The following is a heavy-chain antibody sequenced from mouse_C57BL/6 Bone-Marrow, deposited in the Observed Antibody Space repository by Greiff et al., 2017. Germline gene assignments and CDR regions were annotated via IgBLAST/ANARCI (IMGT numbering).Heavy chain of an antibody. Sequence: EVKLVESGGGLVQPKGSLKLSCAASGFTFNTYAMHWVRQAPGTGLEWVARIRSKSSNYATYYADSVKDRFTISRDDSQSMLYLQMNNLITEDTAMYYCVRDRVRESSYAMDYWGQGTSVTVSS. V-gene: IGHV10-3*01. CDR3: VRDRVRESSYAMDY. CDR2: IRSKSSNYAT. J-gene: IGHJ4*01. CDR1: GFTFNTYA. D-gene: IGHD2-2*01.